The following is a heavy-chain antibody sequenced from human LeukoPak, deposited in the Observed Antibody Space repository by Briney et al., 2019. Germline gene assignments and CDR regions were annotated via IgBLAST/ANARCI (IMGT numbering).Heavy chain of an antibody. V-gene: IGHV4-59*01. Sequence: PSETLSLTCTVSGGSISSYYWSWIRQPPGKGLEWIGYIYYSGSTNYNPSLKSRVTISVDTSKNQFSLKLSSVTAADTAVYYCARVRLFGSGRTGFDYWGQGTLVTVSS. CDR1: GGSISSYY. CDR3: ARVRLFGSGRTGFDY. D-gene: IGHD6-19*01. CDR2: IYYSGST. J-gene: IGHJ4*02.